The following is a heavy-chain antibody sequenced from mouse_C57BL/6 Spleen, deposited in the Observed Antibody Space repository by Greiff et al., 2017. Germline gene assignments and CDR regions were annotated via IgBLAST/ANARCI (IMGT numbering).Heavy chain of an antibody. CDR1: GYTFTSYT. Sequence: QVQLQQSGAELARPGASVKMSCKASGYTFTSYTMHWVKQRPGQGLEWIGYINPSSGYTKYNQKFKDKATLTADKSSSTAYMQLSSLTSEDSAVYYCARYTYDYSRRDAMDYWGQGTSVTVSS. J-gene: IGHJ4*01. CDR2: INPSSGYT. CDR3: ARYTYDYSRRDAMDY. D-gene: IGHD2-4*01. V-gene: IGHV1-4*01.